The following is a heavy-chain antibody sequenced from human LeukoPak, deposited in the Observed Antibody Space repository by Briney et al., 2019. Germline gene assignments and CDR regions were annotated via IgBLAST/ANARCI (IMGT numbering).Heavy chain of an antibody. J-gene: IGHJ3*02. V-gene: IGHV3-23*01. Sequence: GGSLRLSCAASGFTFSSYAMSWVRQAPGKGLEWVSAISGSGGSTYYADSVKGRFTISRDNSKNTLYLQMNSLRAEDTAVYYCTTEDDNFWSMDDAFDIWGQGTMVTVSS. CDR2: ISGSGGST. D-gene: IGHD3-3*01. CDR1: GFTFSSYA. CDR3: TTEDDNFWSMDDAFDI.